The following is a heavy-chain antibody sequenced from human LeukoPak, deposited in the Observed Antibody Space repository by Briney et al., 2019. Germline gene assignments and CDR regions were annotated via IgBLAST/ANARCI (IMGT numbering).Heavy chain of an antibody. V-gene: IGHV3-30*02. D-gene: IGHD3-16*01. J-gene: IGHJ3*01. CDR2: IRHDGSDK. Sequence: PGGSLRLSCAVSGFTFSRYEMHWVRQAPGKGLEWVTFIRHDGSDKYYADSVKGRFTISRDNSKNTLFLQMNSLRVEDTAVYYCAKRADYYDSSRALYDAFDLWGQGTMVTVSS. CDR3: AKRADYYDSSRALYDAFDL. CDR1: GFTFSRYE.